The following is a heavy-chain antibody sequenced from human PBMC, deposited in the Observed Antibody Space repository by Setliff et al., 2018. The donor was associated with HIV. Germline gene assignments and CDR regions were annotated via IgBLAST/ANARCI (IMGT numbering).Heavy chain of an antibody. V-gene: IGHV3-21*06. Sequence: PGGSLRLSCAASGFTFSSYNMNWVRQAPGKGLEWVSSISSTSTYTYYADSLKCRFTTSRDNAKNSLYLQMNSLRVDDTAVYYCARGQGWISRLVPFDYWGQGTLVTVSS. J-gene: IGHJ4*02. CDR1: GFTFSSYN. D-gene: IGHD5-12*01. CDR2: ISSTSTYT. CDR3: ARGQGWISRLVPFDY.